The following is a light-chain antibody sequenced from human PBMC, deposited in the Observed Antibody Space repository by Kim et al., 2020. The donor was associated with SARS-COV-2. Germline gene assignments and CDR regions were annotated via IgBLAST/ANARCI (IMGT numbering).Light chain of an antibody. CDR2: RAS. Sequence: VSPGERAPLSCRASQSVSSSLAWYQQKPGQAPRLLIYRASTRVTGIPARFSGIESGTEFTLTISSLQSEDFAAYYCQQYKNWPITFGQGTRLEIK. V-gene: IGKV3-15*01. CDR1: QSVSSS. J-gene: IGKJ5*01. CDR3: QQYKNWPIT.